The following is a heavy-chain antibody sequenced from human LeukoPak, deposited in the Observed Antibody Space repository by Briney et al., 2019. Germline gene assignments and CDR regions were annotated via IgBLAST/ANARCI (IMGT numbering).Heavy chain of an antibody. CDR2: ICGSGGST. V-gene: IGHV3-23*01. CDR3: AKGSVSFYNILTGYYGAFDI. Sequence: GSLRLSCAASGFPFSSYAMSWVRQAPGKGLEWVSGICGSGGSTYYADSVKGRFTISRDKSKNTLYLQMNSLRAEDTAVYYCAKGSVSFYNILTGYYGAFDIWGQGTMVTVSS. CDR1: GFPFSSYA. J-gene: IGHJ3*02. D-gene: IGHD3-9*01.